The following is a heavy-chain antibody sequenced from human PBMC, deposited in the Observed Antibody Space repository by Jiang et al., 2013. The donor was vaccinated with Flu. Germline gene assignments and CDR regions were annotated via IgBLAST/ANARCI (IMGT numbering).Heavy chain of an antibody. J-gene: IGHJ5*02. Sequence: PGGSLRLSCAASGSPFXNYAMSWVRQAPGKGLEWVSAVSGLDSGTYYADSVKGRFTISRDNSKSTLFLQMNSLRAEDTAVYYCAKGDLGRCTGTKCYPFDRWGQGTLVTVSS. CDR1: GSPFXNYA. CDR2: VSGLDSGT. CDR3: AKGDLGRCTGTKCYPFDR. V-gene: IGHV3-23*01. D-gene: IGHD1-7*01.